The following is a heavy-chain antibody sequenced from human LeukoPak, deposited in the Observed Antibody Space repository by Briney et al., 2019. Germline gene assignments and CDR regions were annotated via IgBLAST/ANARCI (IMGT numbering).Heavy chain of an antibody. CDR3: ARDRRIQHYYYGMDV. J-gene: IGHJ6*02. CDR1: GGSFSGYY. D-gene: IGHD5-18*01. V-gene: IGHV4-59*01. CDR2: IYYSGST. Sequence: PSETLSLTCAVYGGSFSGYYWSWIRQPPGRGLEWIGYIYYSGSTNYNPSLKSRVTISVDTSKNQFSLKLSSVTAADTAVYYCARDRRIQHYYYGMDVWGQGTTVTVSS.